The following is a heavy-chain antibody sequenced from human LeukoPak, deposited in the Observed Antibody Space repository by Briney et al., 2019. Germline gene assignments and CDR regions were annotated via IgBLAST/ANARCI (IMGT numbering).Heavy chain of an antibody. D-gene: IGHD2-2*01. V-gene: IGHV4-39*01. Sequence: SETLSLTCTVSGGSISSSSYYWGWIRPPPGKGLEWIGSIYYSGSTYYNPSLKRRVTISVDTSKNQFSLKLSSVTAADTAVYYCARHPATRRAGAFDIWGQGTMVTVSS. CDR2: IYYSGST. CDR1: GGSISSSSYY. J-gene: IGHJ3*02. CDR3: ARHPATRRAGAFDI.